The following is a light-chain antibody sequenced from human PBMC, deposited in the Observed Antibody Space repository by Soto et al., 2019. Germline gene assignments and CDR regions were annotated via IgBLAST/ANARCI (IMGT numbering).Light chain of an antibody. CDR3: QQYNNYPLT. V-gene: IGKV1-16*02. Sequence: DIQMTQSPSSLSASVGDRVTITCRASQDINNYLAWFQQKPGQAPKSLIYAASSLQSGVPSKFSGSGSGTDFTLTISNLQPEDFATYYCQQYNNYPLTFGGGTKVEIK. J-gene: IGKJ4*01. CDR1: QDINNY. CDR2: AAS.